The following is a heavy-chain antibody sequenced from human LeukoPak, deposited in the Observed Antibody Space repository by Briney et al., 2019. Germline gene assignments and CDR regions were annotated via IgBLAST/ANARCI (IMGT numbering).Heavy chain of an antibody. J-gene: IGHJ4*02. CDR1: GFMFSSNW. V-gene: IGHV3-7*03. D-gene: IGHD5-24*01. CDR3: AKEGRSLQTY. CDR2: IKEDGTET. Sequence: GGSLRLSCAASGFMFSSNWMSWVRLAPGKGLEWVANIKEDGTETYYVDSVKGRFTISRDNAKNSLYLQMNSLRVEDTAVYYCAKEGRSLQTYWGQGTLVTVCS.